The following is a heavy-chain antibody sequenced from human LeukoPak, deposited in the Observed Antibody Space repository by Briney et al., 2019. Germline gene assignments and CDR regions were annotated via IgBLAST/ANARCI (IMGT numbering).Heavy chain of an antibody. V-gene: IGHV3-21*01. J-gene: IGHJ4*02. Sequence: PGGSLRLSCAASGFIFSSYNLNWVRQAPGKGLEWVSSISSSSSYIYYADSMKGRFTISRDNARNSLYLQMNSLTAEDSAVYYCASRRGSNRPFDYWGQGTLVTVSS. CDR1: GFIFSSYN. CDR2: ISSSSSYI. D-gene: IGHD1-26*01. CDR3: ASRRGSNRPFDY.